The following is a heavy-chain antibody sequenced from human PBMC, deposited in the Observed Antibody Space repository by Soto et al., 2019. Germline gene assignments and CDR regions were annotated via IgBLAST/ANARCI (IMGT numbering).Heavy chain of an antibody. J-gene: IGHJ6*02. CDR3: ARHVIAAAVGVLDYGMDV. CDR1: GYSFTSYW. V-gene: IGHV5-10-1*01. CDR2: IDPSDSYT. Sequence: LGESLKISCKGSGYSFTSYWISWVRQMPGKGLEWMGRIDPSDSYTNYSPSFQGHVTISADKSISTAYLQWSSLKASDTAMYYCARHVIAAAVGVLDYGMDVWGQGTTVTVSS. D-gene: IGHD6-13*01.